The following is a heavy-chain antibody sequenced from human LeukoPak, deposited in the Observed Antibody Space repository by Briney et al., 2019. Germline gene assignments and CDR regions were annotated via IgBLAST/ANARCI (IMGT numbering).Heavy chain of an antibody. CDR2: IYYSGST. Sequence: MSSETLSLTCTVSGGSISSSSYYWGWIRQPPGKGLEWIGSIYYSGSTYYNPSLKSRVTISVDTSKNQFSLKLSSVTAADTAVYYCARLGWPWGQGTLVTVSS. CDR3: ARLGWP. CDR1: GGSISSSSYY. D-gene: IGHD5-24*01. V-gene: IGHV4-39*01. J-gene: IGHJ5*02.